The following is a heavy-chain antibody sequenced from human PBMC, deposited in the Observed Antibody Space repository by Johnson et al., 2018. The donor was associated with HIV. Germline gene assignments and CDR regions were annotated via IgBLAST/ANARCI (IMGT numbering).Heavy chain of an antibody. CDR3: AWPGIAVVAHAFDI. J-gene: IGHJ3*02. Sequence: EVQLVESGGGLVQPGRSLRLSCAASGFRFDDYAMHWVRQAPGKGLEWVGRIKSKPDGGTTDYAAPVKGRFTISRDDSINTLFLQMNSLKTEDTAVYYCAWPGIAVVAHAFDIWGQGTMVTVSS. CDR1: GFRFDDYA. D-gene: IGHD6-19*01. V-gene: IGHV3-15*01. CDR2: IKSKPDGGTT.